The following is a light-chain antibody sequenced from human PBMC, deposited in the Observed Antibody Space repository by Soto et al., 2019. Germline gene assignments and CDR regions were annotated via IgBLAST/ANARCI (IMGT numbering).Light chain of an antibody. J-gene: IGKJ1*01. CDR3: QQYNNWPWT. Sequence: EIVMTQSPATLSVSPGRRATLSCRASQSISDTLAWYQQKPGQAPRLLIHGASTRATGFPARFSGSGSGTDFTLTISSLQSEDFAVYYCQQYNNWPWTFGQGTKVEI. V-gene: IGKV3-15*01. CDR1: QSISDT. CDR2: GAS.